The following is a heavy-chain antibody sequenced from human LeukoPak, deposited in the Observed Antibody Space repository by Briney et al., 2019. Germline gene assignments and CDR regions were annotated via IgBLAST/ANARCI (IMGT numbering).Heavy chain of an antibody. J-gene: IGHJ4*02. CDR3: ATGFPMIGGY. Sequence: ASVKVSCKASGYTFTSYYMHWVRQAPGQGLEWMGGFDPEDGETIYAQKFQGRVTMTEDTSTDTAYMELSSLRSEDTAVYYCATGFPMIGGYWGQGTLVTVSS. CDR2: FDPEDGET. CDR1: GYTFTSYY. D-gene: IGHD3-22*01. V-gene: IGHV1-24*01.